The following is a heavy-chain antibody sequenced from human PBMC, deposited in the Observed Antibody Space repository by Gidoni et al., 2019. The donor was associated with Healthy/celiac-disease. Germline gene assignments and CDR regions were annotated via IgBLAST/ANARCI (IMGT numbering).Heavy chain of an antibody. CDR3: AREVSFPNYYDSSGYSRFDY. D-gene: IGHD3-22*01. CDR2: TYYRSKWYN. V-gene: IGHV6-1*01. Sequence: QVQLQQSGPGLVKPSQTLSLTCAISGDSVSRNSAAWNWIRQSPSRGLEWMGRTYYRSKWYNDYAVSVKSRITINPDTSKNQFSLQLNSVTPEDTAVYYCAREVSFPNYYDSSGYSRFDYWGQGTLVTVSS. CDR1: GDSVSRNSAA. J-gene: IGHJ4*02.